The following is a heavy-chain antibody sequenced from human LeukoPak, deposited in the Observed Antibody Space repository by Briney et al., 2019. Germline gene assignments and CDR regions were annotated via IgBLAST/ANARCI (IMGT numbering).Heavy chain of an antibody. Sequence: GASVKVSCKASGGTFSSYAISWVRQAPGQGLEWMGRIIPIFGTANYAQKLQGRVTITADKSTSTAYMELSSLRSEDTAVYYCAREEYSYGLYYYYYYMDVWGKGTTVTVSS. D-gene: IGHD5-18*01. V-gene: IGHV1-69*06. J-gene: IGHJ6*03. CDR3: AREEYSYGLYYYYYYMDV. CDR1: GGTFSSYA. CDR2: IIPIFGTA.